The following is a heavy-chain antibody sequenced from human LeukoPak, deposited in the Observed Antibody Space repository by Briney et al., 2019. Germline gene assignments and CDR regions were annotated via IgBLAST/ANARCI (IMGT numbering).Heavy chain of an antibody. D-gene: IGHD6-6*01. CDR1: GYTFTGNY. CDR2: INPNSGDT. V-gene: IGHV1-2*02. Sequence: ASVKVSCKASGYTFTGNYMHWVRQAPGQGLEWMGWINPNSGDTNYVQKFQGRVTMTRDTSISTAYMELSRLRSDDTAVYYCARRAIAARTFDYWGQGTLVTVSS. CDR3: ARRAIAARTFDY. J-gene: IGHJ4*02.